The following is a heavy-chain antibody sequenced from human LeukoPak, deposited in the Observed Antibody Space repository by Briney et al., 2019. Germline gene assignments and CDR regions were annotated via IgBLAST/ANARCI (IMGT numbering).Heavy chain of an antibody. V-gene: IGHV3-20*04. CDR2: INWNGGST. D-gene: IGHD2-15*01. J-gene: IGHJ4*02. CDR1: GFTFDDYG. Sequence: GGSLRLSCAAFGFTFDDYGMSWVRQAPGKGLEWVSGINWNGGSTGYADSVKGRFTISRDNAKNSLYLQMNSLRAEDTALYYCARARRYCSGGSCFKTGGFFDYWGQGTLDTVSS. CDR3: ARARRYCSGGSCFKTGGFFDY.